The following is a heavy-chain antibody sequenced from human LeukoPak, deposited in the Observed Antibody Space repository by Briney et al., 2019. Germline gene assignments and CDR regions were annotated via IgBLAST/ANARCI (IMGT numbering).Heavy chain of an antibody. CDR1: GFTFSSYS. CDR2: ISSSSSYI. D-gene: IGHD3-22*01. J-gene: IGHJ4*02. CDR3: ARDPSGYYFRFDY. V-gene: IGHV3-21*01. Sequence: GGSLRLSCAASGFTFSSYSMNWVRQAPGKGLEWVSSISSSSSYIYYADSLKGRFTISRDTAKNSLYLQMNRLRAEDTAVYYWARDPSGYYFRFDYWGQGTLVTVSS.